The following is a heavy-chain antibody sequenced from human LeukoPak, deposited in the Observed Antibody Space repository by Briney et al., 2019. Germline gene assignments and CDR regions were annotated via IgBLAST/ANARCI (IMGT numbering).Heavy chain of an antibody. CDR1: GYTFTSYY. V-gene: IGHV1-46*03. CDR3: AGEDSSGTNDPHWSF. D-gene: IGHD3-22*01. Sequence: GASVKVSCTASGYTFTSYYMHWVRQAPGQGLEWMGIINPSGGSTSYAQKFQGRVTMTRDTSTSTVYMELSSLRSEDTAVYYCAGEDSSGTNDPHWSFGGQGTLVTVSS. J-gene: IGHJ4*02. CDR2: INPSGGST.